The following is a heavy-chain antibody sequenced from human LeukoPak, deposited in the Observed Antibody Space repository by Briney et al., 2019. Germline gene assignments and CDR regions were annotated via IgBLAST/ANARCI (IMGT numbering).Heavy chain of an antibody. Sequence: QTVSLTRVFSGDSVSSNNDAWNWIRQSPSRGLEWLGRTYYKCKWYDDYAVSVKSRITIKPDTSRNQFSLQLKSVTPEDTAVYYCAREGVSMIRGIIFNYYGMDVWGQGTAVSVSS. D-gene: IGHD3-10*01. CDR3: AREGVSMIRGIIFNYYGMDV. J-gene: IGHJ6*02. CDR1: GDSVSSNNDA. V-gene: IGHV6-1*01. CDR2: TYYKCKWYD.